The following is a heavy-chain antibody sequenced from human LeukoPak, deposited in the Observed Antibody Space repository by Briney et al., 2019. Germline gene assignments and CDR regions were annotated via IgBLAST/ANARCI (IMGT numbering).Heavy chain of an antibody. CDR2: MNPNSGNT. CDR3: ASGPLDSDWFDP. V-gene: IGHV1-8*01. CDR1: GYTFTSYD. D-gene: IGHD1-26*01. Sequence: ASVKVSCKASGYTFTSYDINWVRQAIGQGLEWMGWMNPNSGNTGYAQKFQGRVTMTRNTSISTAYMELSSLRSEDTAVYYCASGPLDSDWFDPWGQGTLVTVSS. J-gene: IGHJ5*02.